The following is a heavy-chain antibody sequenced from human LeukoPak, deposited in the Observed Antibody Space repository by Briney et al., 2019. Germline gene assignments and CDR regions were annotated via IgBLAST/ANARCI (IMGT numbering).Heavy chain of an antibody. CDR2: INWNGGST. CDR1: GFTFSSYA. Sequence: GGSLRLSCAASGFTFSSYAMSWVRQAPGKGLEWVSGINWNGGSTGYADSVKGRFTISRDNAKNSLYLQMNSLRAEDTALYYCARITGKDAFDIWGQGTMVTVSS. D-gene: IGHD1-20*01. V-gene: IGHV3-20*04. CDR3: ARITGKDAFDI. J-gene: IGHJ3*02.